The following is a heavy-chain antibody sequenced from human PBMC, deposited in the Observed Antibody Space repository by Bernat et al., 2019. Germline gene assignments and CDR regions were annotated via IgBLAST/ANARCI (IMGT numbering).Heavy chain of an antibody. Sequence: EVQLLESGGGLVQPGGSLRLSCAASGFPFSSYAMTWVRQAPGKGLEWVSAISGSGASTYYADSVKGRFTISRDNSKNTLVLQMNSLRAEDTAVYYCAKPRGAYGTQHYFDFWGQGTLVTVSS. CDR2: ISGSGAST. D-gene: IGHD1-14*01. CDR3: AKPRGAYGTQHYFDF. J-gene: IGHJ4*02. V-gene: IGHV3-23*01. CDR1: GFPFSSYA.